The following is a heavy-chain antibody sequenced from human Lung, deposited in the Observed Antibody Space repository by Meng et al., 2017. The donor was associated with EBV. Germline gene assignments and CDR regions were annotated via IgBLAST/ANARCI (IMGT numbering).Heavy chain of an antibody. J-gene: IGHJ4*02. CDR1: GGYISSGGDY. CDR3: ANRREVRPYYFDS. Sequence: HGQLHDAGPGPVNPSQTLSLTCTVSGGYISSGGDYWSWLRQPAGKGLEWIGRIYPSGSTNYNPSLKSRVTMSVDTSKNQFSLKLSSVTAADTAVYYCANRREVRPYYFDSWGQGTLVTVSS. D-gene: IGHD1-26*01. CDR2: IYPSGST. V-gene: IGHV4-61*02.